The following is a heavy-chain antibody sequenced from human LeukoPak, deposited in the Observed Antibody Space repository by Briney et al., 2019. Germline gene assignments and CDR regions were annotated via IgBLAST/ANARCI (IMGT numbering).Heavy chain of an antibody. CDR2: ISSSGSTI. Sequence: PGGSLRLSCAASGFTFSDYYMSWIRQAPGKGLEWASYISSSGSTIYYADSVKGRFTISRDNAKNSLYLQMNSLRAEDTAVYYCARDDSWTGTTANFDYWGQGTLVTVSS. D-gene: IGHD3/OR15-3a*01. CDR3: ARDDSWTGTTANFDY. J-gene: IGHJ4*02. CDR1: GFTFSDYY. V-gene: IGHV3-11*01.